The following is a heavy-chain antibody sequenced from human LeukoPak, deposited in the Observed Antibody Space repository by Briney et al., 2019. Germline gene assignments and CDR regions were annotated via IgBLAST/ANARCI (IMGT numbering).Heavy chain of an antibody. CDR2: ISASGGNT. V-gene: IGHV3-23*01. CDR1: GFTFSSCL. CDR3: AKPGYITSGWFDY. J-gene: IGHJ5*01. Sequence: GGSLRLSCAASGFTFSSCLMSWVRQAPGKGLEWVSTISASGGNTYYADSVKGRFTTSRDNPKNTLLLQMNSLRAEDTAVYYCAKPGYITSGWFDYWGQGALVTVST. D-gene: IGHD1-14*01.